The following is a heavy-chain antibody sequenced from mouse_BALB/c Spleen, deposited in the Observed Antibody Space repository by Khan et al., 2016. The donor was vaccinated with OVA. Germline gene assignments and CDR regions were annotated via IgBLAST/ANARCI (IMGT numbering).Heavy chain of an antibody. CDR1: GYTFTSYD. D-gene: IGHD1-1*01. Sequence: QMQLEESGPELVKPGALVKISCKASGYTFTSYDINWVKQRPGQGLEWIGWIYPGDGSTKYNEKFKGKATLTADTSSSTAYMQLSSLTSENSAVNFCARGELLRYLDYWGQGTTLTVSS. CDR3: ARGELLRYLDY. V-gene: IGHV1S56*01. CDR2: IYPGDGST. J-gene: IGHJ2*01.